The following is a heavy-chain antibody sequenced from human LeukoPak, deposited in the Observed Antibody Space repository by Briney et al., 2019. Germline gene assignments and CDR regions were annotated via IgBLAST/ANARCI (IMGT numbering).Heavy chain of an antibody. D-gene: IGHD1-26*01. V-gene: IGHV4-4*02. Sequence: SETLSLTCAVSGGSISSSNWWSWVRQPPGKGLEWFGEIYHSGSTNYNPSLKSRVTISVDTSKNQFSLKLSSVTAADTAVYYCARGSSGYRWELPIYWGQGTLVTVSS. CDR1: GGSISSSNW. CDR3: ARGSSGYRWELPIY. CDR2: IYHSGST. J-gene: IGHJ4*02.